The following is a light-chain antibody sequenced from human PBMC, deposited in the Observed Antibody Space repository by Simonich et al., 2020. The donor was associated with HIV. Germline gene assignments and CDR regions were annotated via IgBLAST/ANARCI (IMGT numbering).Light chain of an antibody. V-gene: IGKV3-15*01. J-gene: IGKJ3*01. CDR3: QQYNNWPSPFT. Sequence: EIVMTQSPATLSVSPGERATLSCRASRNVASNLAWYQQKPGQAPSLLLYAASSRATGIPARFSGSGFGTEFTLTISSIQSEDFAVYSCQQYNNWPSPFTFGPGTKVDIK. CDR2: AAS. CDR1: RNVASN.